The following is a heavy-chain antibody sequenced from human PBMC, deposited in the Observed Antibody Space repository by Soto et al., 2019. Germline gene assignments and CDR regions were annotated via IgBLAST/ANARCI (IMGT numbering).Heavy chain of an antibody. J-gene: IGHJ4*02. D-gene: IGHD3-10*01. CDR2: ISDDDSRT. V-gene: IGHV3-74*01. CDR1: GFTFNMYW. CDR3: GRGTADGSGSYYIDY. Sequence: EVQLVESGGGLVQPGGSLRLSCAASGFTFNMYWMHWVRQAPGEGLEWVSRISDDDSRTDYADSVKGRFTVSRDNGKKSLFLDMKTLSAGDTAIYYCGRGTADGSGSYYIDYWGQGTLVTVSS.